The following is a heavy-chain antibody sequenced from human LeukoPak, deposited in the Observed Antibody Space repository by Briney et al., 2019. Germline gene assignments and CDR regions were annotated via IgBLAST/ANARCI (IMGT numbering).Heavy chain of an antibody. Sequence: GGSLRLSCAASGFTFSSYAMSWARQAPGKGLEWVSAISGSGGSTYYADSVKGRFTISRDNSKNTLYLQMNSLRAEDTAVYYCAKGAWRSEACSSTSCPSPYLPFQHWGQGTLVTVSS. CDR2: ISGSGGST. CDR1: GFTFSSYA. V-gene: IGHV3-23*01. CDR3: AKGAWRSEACSSTSCPSPYLPFQH. D-gene: IGHD2-2*01. J-gene: IGHJ1*01.